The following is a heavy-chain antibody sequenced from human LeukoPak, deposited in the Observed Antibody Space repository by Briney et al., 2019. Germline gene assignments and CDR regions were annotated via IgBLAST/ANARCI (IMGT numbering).Heavy chain of an antibody. J-gene: IGHJ6*03. V-gene: IGHV3-30*02. D-gene: IGHD1-26*01. CDR1: GFNFRTYG. CDR3: AKRQGVGATDYYYYYMDV. Sequence: GGSLRLSCAASGFNFRTYGMHWVRQAPGKGLEWVTFIQHDGSIISHADSVKGRFTVSRDNSKNTLSVQMNSLRAEDTAVYYCAKRQGVGATDYYYYYMDVWGKGTTVTVSS. CDR2: IQHDGSII.